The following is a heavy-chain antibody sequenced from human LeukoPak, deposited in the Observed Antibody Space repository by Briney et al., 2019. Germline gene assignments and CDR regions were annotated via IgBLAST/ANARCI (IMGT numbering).Heavy chain of an antibody. Sequence: GGSLRLSCAASGFTFSSYGMNWVRQAPGKGLEWVSYISTSGTTIYYADSVKGRFTISRDNAKNSLYLQMNSLRAEDTAVYYCAKDPSSGRHWGQGTLVTVSS. CDR3: AKDPSSGRH. V-gene: IGHV3-48*03. D-gene: IGHD6-19*01. CDR1: GFTFSSYG. J-gene: IGHJ4*02. CDR2: ISTSGTTI.